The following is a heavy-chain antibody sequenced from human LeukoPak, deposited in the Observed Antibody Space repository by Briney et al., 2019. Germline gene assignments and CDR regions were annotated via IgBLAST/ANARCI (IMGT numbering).Heavy chain of an antibody. V-gene: IGHV3-7*01. CDR3: ASGGGWVFFN. J-gene: IGHJ4*02. D-gene: IGHD6-19*01. CDR1: GFPFSSHW. Sequence: SGGSLRLSCAASGFPFSSHWVSWFRQSPGKGLEWVAHINQDGSEEYYVDSVKGRFTISRDNARNSQFLQMNSLRTEYTAVYYCASGGGWVFFNSGQGTLVTVSS. CDR2: INQDGSEE.